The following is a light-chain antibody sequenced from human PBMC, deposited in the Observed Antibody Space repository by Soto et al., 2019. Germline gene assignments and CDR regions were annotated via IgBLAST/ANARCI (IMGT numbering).Light chain of an antibody. CDR2: GAS. CDR1: QSVSSNS. J-gene: IGKJ1*01. V-gene: IGKV3-20*01. Sequence: EIVLTQSPGALSLSPGDRATLSCRASQSVSSNSLAWYQQKCGQAPKLLIYGASIRATGVPDRFSGSGSGTDFTLTISRLKPEDFAVYYCQQYGGSPRTFGQGTRVEIK. CDR3: QQYGGSPRT.